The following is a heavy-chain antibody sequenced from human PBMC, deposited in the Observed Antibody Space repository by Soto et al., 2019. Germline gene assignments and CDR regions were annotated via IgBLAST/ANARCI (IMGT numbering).Heavy chain of an antibody. Sequence: GGSLRLSCAASGITFNIYAMNWVRQAPGKGLQWVSSISGSGGNTDYADSVKGRFTISRDNSKNTLYLQMNGLKAEDTAVYYCAKDLLAVARGGMDVWGQGTTVTVSS. CDR3: AKDLLAVARGGMDV. J-gene: IGHJ6*02. CDR2: ISGSGGNT. CDR1: GITFNIYA. D-gene: IGHD6-19*01. V-gene: IGHV3-23*01.